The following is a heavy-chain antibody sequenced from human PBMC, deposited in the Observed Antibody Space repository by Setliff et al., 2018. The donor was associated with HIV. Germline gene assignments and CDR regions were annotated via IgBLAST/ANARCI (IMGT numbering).Heavy chain of an antibody. D-gene: IGHD3-3*01. CDR1: GYTFTSYG. J-gene: IGHJ6*03. V-gene: IGHV1-18*01. CDR2: ISAYNGNT. Sequence: ASVKVSCKASGYTFTSYGISWVRQAPGQGLEWIGWISAYNGNTHYAQRLQGRVTMTTDTSTRTAYMELRSLRSDDTAVYYCARQFLDWSNDYYSRYYMDVWGKGTTVTVSS. CDR3: ARQFLDWSNDYYSRYYMDV.